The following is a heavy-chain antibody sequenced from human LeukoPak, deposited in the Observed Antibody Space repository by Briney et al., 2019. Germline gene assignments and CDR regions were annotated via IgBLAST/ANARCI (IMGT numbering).Heavy chain of an antibody. V-gene: IGHV3-30*02. CDR2: IRYDGSNK. J-gene: IGHJ5*02. Sequence: GGSLRLSCAASGFNFSRYDMHWVRQAPGKGLEWVAFIRYDGSNKYYADSEKGRFNISRDNFKNTSYLQMNSLRVEDTAVYYCAKGDTSWGQGTLVTVSS. D-gene: IGHD2-21*02. CDR1: GFNFSRYD. CDR3: AKGDTS.